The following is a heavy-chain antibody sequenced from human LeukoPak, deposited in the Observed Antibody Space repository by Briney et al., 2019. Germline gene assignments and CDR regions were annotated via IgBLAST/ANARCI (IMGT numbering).Heavy chain of an antibody. V-gene: IGHV3-30*03. CDR2: ISYDGSNK. J-gene: IGHJ6*02. CDR1: GFTFSSHG. D-gene: IGHD3-10*01. CDR3: ARDRRFISYYYGMDV. Sequence: PGRSLRLSCAASGFTFSSHGMHWVRQAPGKGLEWVAVISYDGSNKYYADSVKGRFTISRDNSKNTLYLQMNSLRAEDTAVYYCARDRRFISYYYGMDVWGQGTTVTVSS.